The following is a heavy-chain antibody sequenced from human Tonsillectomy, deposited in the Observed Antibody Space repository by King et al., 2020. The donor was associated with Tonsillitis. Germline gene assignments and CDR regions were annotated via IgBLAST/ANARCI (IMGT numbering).Heavy chain of an antibody. CDR2: ISYDGSNK. D-gene: IGHD6-19*01. J-gene: IGHJ4*02. Sequence: VQLVESGGGVVQPGRSLRLSCAASGFTFSSYGMHWVRQAPGKGLEWVAVISYDGSNKYYADSVKGRFTISRDNSKNTLYLQMNSLRAEDTAVYYCGKNGGGWYVGFDYWGQGTLVTVSS. CDR1: GFTFSSYG. CDR3: GKNGGGWYVGFDY. V-gene: IGHV3-30*18.